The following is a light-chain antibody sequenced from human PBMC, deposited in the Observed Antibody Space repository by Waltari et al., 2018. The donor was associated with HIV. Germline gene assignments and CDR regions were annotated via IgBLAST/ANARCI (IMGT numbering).Light chain of an antibody. CDR1: NLGDKY. J-gene: IGLJ2*01. CDR3: QAWDSSTAV. Sequence: SYELTQPPSVSVSPGQPASITCSGDNLGDKYACWYQQKPGQSPVLVIYQKSKRPSGNPERFSGSNSGNTATMTISGTQAMDEADYYCQAWDSSTAVFGGGTKLTVL. V-gene: IGLV3-1*01. CDR2: QKS.